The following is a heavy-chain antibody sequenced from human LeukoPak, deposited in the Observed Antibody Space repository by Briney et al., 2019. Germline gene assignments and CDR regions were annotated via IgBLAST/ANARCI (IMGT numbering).Heavy chain of an antibody. CDR3: ARGYWFYFDY. J-gene: IGHJ4*02. CDR1: GGSISSGSYY. V-gene: IGHV4-61*02. D-gene: IGHD2-8*02. CDR2: IYTRGSI. Sequence: SETLSLTCTVSGGSISSGSYYWSWIRQPAGKGLEWIGRIYTRGSINYNPSLKSRVTISIDTSKNQFSLKLSSVTAADTAVYYCARGYWFYFDYWGQGTLVTVSS.